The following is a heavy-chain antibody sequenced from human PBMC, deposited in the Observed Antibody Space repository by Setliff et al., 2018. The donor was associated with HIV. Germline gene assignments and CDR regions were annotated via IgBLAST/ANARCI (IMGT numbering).Heavy chain of an antibody. Sequence: SETLSLTCTVSGGSISTGGYYWSWIRQHPGKGLEWIGYVYYSGSTYYNPSLKSRVTISVDTSMNQFSLRLDSLTAADTAMYYCAGSYGSSWFAPFDYWGQGILVTVSS. V-gene: IGHV4-31*03. CDR2: VYYSGST. D-gene: IGHD6-13*01. CDR3: AGSYGSSWFAPFDY. CDR1: GGSISTGGYY. J-gene: IGHJ4*02.